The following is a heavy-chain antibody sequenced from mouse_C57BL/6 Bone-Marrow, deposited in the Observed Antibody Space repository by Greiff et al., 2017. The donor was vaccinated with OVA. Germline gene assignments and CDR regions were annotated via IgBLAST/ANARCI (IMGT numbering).Heavy chain of an antibody. CDR2: ISDGGSYT. D-gene: IGHD2-5*01. Sequence: EVQGVESGGGLVKPGGSLKLSCAASGFTFSSYAMSWVRQTPEKRLEWVATISDGGSYTYYPDNVKGRFTISRDNAKNNLYLQMSHLKSEDTAMYYCARDSYYSNFWGQGTLVTVSA. CDR1: GFTFSSYA. V-gene: IGHV5-4*01. CDR3: ARDSYYSNF. J-gene: IGHJ3*01.